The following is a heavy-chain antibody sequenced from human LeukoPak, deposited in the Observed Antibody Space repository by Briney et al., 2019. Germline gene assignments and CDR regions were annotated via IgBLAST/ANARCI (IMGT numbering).Heavy chain of an antibody. J-gene: IGHJ4*02. V-gene: IGHV3-30*18. CDR1: GFTFSSYG. CDR2: ISYDGSNK. Sequence: PGRSLRLSCAASGFTFSSYGMHWVRQAPGKGLEWVAVISYDGSNKYYADSVKGRFTISRDNSKNTLYLQMNSLRAEDTAVYYCGKAGIGSSGYLNFDYWGQGTLVTVSS. D-gene: IGHD3-22*01. CDR3: GKAGIGSSGYLNFDY.